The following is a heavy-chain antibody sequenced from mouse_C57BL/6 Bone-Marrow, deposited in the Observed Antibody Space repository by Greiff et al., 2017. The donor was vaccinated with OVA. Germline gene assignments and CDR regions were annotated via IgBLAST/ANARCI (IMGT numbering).Heavy chain of an antibody. CDR2: IDPSDSYT. V-gene: IGHV1-69*01. Sequence: VQLQQPGAELVMPGASVKLSCKASGYTFTSYWMHWVKQRPGQGLEWIGEIDPSDSYTNYNQKFKGKSTLTVDKSSSTAYMQLSSLTSEDSAVYYGARGGYYFDCWGRGTALTVSS. J-gene: IGHJ2*01. CDR3: ARGGYYFDC. CDR1: GYTFTSYW. D-gene: IGHD1-1*02.